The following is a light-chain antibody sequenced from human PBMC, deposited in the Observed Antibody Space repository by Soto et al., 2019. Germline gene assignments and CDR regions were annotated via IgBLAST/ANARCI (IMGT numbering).Light chain of an antibody. Sequence: QLVLTQPPSASGTPGQRVTISCSGSSSNVGSNTVDWYQQLPGTAPKLLIYHNNQRPSGVPDRLSGSKSGTSASLAISGLQSEDEADYYCAAWDDSLNAVVFGGGTKLTVL. J-gene: IGLJ2*01. CDR3: AAWDDSLNAVV. CDR2: HNN. V-gene: IGLV1-44*01. CDR1: SSNVGSNT.